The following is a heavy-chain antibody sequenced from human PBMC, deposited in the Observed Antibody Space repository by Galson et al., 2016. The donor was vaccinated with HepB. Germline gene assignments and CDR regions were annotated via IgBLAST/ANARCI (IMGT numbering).Heavy chain of an antibody. CDR3: ARDSGGYRVGPQYYLDY. V-gene: IGHV3-48*03. CDR1: GFTFSSYE. D-gene: IGHD5-18*01. J-gene: IGHJ4*02. Sequence: SPRLSCAASGFTFSSYEMHWVRQAPGKGLEWVSYISSSGGMIFYADSVRGRFTISRDHAENSLSLQMDSLRPEDTGVYFCARDSGGYRVGPQYYLDYWGQGVLVTVSS. CDR2: ISSSGGMI.